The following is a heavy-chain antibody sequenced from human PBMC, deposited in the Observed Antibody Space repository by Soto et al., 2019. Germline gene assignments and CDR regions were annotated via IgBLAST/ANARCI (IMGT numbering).Heavy chain of an antibody. J-gene: IGHJ4*01. CDR2: INPNGGGT. Sequence: ASVKVSCKASGYVFPDYYVHWVRQAPGEGLEWMGRINPNGGGTNYAQKFEGWVTMTTDTSISTAYMELSRLNFDDTAVYYCARGEQLVHFDSWGQGTLVTVSS. D-gene: IGHD6-6*01. CDR3: ARGEQLVHFDS. CDR1: GYVFPDYY. V-gene: IGHV1-2*04.